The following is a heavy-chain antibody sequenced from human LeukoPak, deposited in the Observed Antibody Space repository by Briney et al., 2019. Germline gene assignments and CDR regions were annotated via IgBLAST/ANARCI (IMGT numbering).Heavy chain of an antibody. CDR1: GFTFDDYA. CDR3: AKDIEYDSSGYYLDPEYYFDY. V-gene: IGHV3-43*02. J-gene: IGHJ4*02. CDR2: ISGDGGST. Sequence: GGSLRLSCAASGFTFDDYAMHWVRQAPGKGLEWVSLISGDGGSTYYADSVKGRFTIPRDNSKNSLYLQMNSLRTEDTALYYCAKDIEYDSSGYYLDPEYYFDYWGQGTLVTVSS. D-gene: IGHD3-22*01.